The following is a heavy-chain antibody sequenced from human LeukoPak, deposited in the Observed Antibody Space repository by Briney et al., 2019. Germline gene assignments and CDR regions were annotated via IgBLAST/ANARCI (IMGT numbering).Heavy chain of an antibody. CDR2: ISNSDGST. Sequence: GSLRLSCAASGFTYSNAWMSWVRQAPGKGLEWVSTISNSDGSTYYADSVKGRFTISRDNSENTLYLQMNSLRAEDTAVYYCAKATGYLLWGQGTLVIVSS. CDR1: GFTYSNAW. CDR3: AKATGYLL. V-gene: IGHV3-23*01. D-gene: IGHD1-14*01. J-gene: IGHJ4*02.